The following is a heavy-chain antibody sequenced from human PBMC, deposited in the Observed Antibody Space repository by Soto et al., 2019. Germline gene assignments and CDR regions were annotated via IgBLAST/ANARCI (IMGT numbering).Heavy chain of an antibody. Sequence: SVKVSCKDSGRTFRSCAISWVRQAPGQGLEWMGGIIPIFGTAYYAQKVQGRVTITADESTSTAYMQLSSLRSEHTTVYYCAKHDSTSYYHNGKRLRGQGYTIIASS. D-gene: IGHD1-26*01. CDR1: GRTFRSCA. V-gene: IGHV1-69*13. J-gene: IGHJ6*01. CDR3: AKHDSTSYYHNGKRL. CDR2: IIPIFGTA.